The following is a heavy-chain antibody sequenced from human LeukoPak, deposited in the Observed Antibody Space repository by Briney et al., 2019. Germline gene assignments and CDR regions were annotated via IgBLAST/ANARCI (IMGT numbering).Heavy chain of an antibody. CDR2: IYYSGST. CDR1: GGSISSYY. D-gene: IGHD6-13*01. Sequence: PSETLSLICTVSGGSISSYYWSWIRQPPGKGLEWIGYIYYSGSTNYNPSLKSRVTISVDTSKYQFSLKLSSVTAADTAVYYCAREVLEYSSSWFDYWGQGTLVTVSS. V-gene: IGHV4-59*01. CDR3: AREVLEYSSSWFDY. J-gene: IGHJ4*02.